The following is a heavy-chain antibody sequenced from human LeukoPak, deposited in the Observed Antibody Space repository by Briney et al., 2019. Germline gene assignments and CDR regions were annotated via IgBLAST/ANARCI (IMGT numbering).Heavy chain of an antibody. V-gene: IGHV4-31*03. CDR3: ARAARQGFTMIVVPFFYFDL. J-gene: IGHJ2*01. CDR1: GGSISSGASD. CDR2: INHSGST. Sequence: PSQTLSLTCTVSGGSISSGASDWGWIRQHPKRGLEWVGYINHSGSTYYNPSLGSRVTMSVNTSKNQFSLKLSSVTAADSAVYYCARAARQGFTMIVVPFFYFDLWGRGTLVTVSS. D-gene: IGHD3-22*01.